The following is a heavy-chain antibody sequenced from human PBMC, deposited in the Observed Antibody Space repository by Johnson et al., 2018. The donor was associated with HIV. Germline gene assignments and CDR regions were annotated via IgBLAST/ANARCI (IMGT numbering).Heavy chain of an antibody. J-gene: IGHJ3*02. Sequence: VQLVEFGGGVVRPGGSLRLSCAASGFSFDDYGMSWVRQAPGKGLEWVSGINWNGGSTGYVDSVKGRVTISRDNAKNSLYLQMNSLRAEDTALYYCAKGRTYYYDSSGSPWDAFDIWGQGTMVTVSS. V-gene: IGHV3-20*04. CDR3: AKGRTYYYDSSGSPWDAFDI. D-gene: IGHD3-22*01. CDR2: INWNGGST. CDR1: GFSFDDYG.